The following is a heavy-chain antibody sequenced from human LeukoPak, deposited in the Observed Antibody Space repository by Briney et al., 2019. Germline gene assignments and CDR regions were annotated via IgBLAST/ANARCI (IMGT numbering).Heavy chain of an antibody. J-gene: IGHJ4*02. CDR3: ARDRGYYDSSVIH. D-gene: IGHD3-22*01. Sequence: PGGSLRLSCAASGFTFSSYSMNWVRQAPGKGLEWVSSISSSSSYIYYADSVKGRFTISRDNAKNSLYLQMNSLRAEDTAVYYCARDRGYYDSSVIHWGQGTLVTVSS. V-gene: IGHV3-21*01. CDR2: ISSSSSYI. CDR1: GFTFSSYS.